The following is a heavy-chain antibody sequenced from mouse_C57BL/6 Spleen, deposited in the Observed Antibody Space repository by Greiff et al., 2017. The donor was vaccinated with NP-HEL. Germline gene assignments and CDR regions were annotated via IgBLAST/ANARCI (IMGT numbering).Heavy chain of an antibody. J-gene: IGHJ4*01. V-gene: IGHV3-8*01. CDR1: GYSITSDY. D-gene: IGHD3-2*02. Sequence: VQLKESGPGLAKPSQTLSLTCSVTGYSITSDYWNWIRKFPGNKLEYMGYISYSGSTYYNPSLKSRLSITRDNSKNQDYMKLNSVTTEDTATYYCASSTAQATAMDYWGQGTSVTVSS. CDR2: ISYSGST. CDR3: ASSTAQATAMDY.